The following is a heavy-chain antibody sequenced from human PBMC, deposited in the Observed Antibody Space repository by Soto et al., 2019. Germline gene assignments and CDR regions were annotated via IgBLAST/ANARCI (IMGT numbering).Heavy chain of an antibody. J-gene: IGHJ6*02. CDR2: ISYVGSNK. Sequence: GGSLRLSCAASGFTFSTHGMHWVRQAPGKGLEWVAVISYVGSNKYYADSVKGRFTISRDNSKNTLYLQMTSLRAEDTAVYYCARDTIAGRPDYYYGMDVWGQGTTVTVSS. D-gene: IGHD6-6*01. CDR3: ARDTIAGRPDYYYGMDV. V-gene: IGHV3-30-3*01. CDR1: GFTFSTHG.